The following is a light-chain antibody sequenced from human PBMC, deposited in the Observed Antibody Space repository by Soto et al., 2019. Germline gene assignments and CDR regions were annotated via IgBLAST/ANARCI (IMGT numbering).Light chain of an antibody. J-gene: IGKJ1*01. Sequence: DVPMTQSPPTLSASVGDRVTITCRASQTISTWLAWYQQKPGKASKFLIYKASKLENGVQSRFSGSGSGTEFTLTISSLQPDDFATYYCKQYNSYSTCGQGTKVDIK. CDR2: KAS. CDR3: KQYNSYST. CDR1: QTISTW. V-gene: IGKV1-5*03.